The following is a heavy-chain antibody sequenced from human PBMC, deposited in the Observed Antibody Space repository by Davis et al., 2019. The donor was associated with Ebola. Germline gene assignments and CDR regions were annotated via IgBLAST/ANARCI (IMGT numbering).Heavy chain of an antibody. CDR3: ARVPTGTTFRMDV. CDR2: INAANGNT. J-gene: IGHJ6*02. CDR1: GYTFTSYA. V-gene: IGHV1-3*01. D-gene: IGHD1-7*01. Sequence: AASVKVSCKASGYTFTSYAMHWVRLAPGQRLEWMGWINAANGNTKYSQNFQGRVTITRDTSATTAYMELRSLRSEDTAVYYCARVPTGTTFRMDVWGQGTTVTVSS.